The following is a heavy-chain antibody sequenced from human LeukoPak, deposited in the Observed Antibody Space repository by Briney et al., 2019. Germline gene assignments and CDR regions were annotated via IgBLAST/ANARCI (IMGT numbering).Heavy chain of an antibody. V-gene: IGHV4-34*01. J-gene: IGHJ4*02. CDR1: GRSFSCFY. Sequence: PSEPLSLTCTVSGRSFSCFYWSWIRQSPGKGLEWIGEINHSGSTNYNPSLKSRVNISVDTSKNQFCLKLSSVTAADTAVYYCARLRAVLGYCLNEYYFDFWGQGTLVTVSS. CDR2: INHSGST. CDR3: ARLRAVLGYCLNEYYFDF. D-gene: IGHD2-15*01.